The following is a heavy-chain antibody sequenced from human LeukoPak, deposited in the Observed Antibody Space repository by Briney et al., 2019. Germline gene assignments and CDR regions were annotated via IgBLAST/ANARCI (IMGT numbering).Heavy chain of an antibody. D-gene: IGHD3-10*01. Sequence: GGSLRLSCAASGFTFSSYSMNWVRQAPGKGLEWVSSISSSSSYIYYADSVKGRFTISRDNAKNSLYLQMNSLRAEDTAVYYCARDYYGSGSYYAPPDYWGQGTLVTVSS. CDR3: ARDYYGSGSYYAPPDY. CDR2: ISSSSSYI. V-gene: IGHV3-21*01. J-gene: IGHJ4*02. CDR1: GFTFSSYS.